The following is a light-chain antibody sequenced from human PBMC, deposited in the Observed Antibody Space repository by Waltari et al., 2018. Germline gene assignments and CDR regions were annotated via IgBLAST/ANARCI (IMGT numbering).Light chain of an antibody. Sequence: QSALTQPASVSGSPGQSITISCTGTSSDVGGYNFVSWYQQYPGKAPQLMIYDVSKLPSGVSTRFSGSNSGNTASLTISGLQAEDEADYYCCSYAGSRIHVLFGGGTKLTVL. CDR1: SSDVGGYNF. J-gene: IGLJ2*01. CDR2: DVS. V-gene: IGLV2-23*02. CDR3: CSYAGSRIHVL.